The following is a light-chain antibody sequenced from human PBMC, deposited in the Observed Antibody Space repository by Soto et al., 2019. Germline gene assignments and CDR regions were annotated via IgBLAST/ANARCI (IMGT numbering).Light chain of an antibody. CDR3: SSYTSSYTLV. CDR1: SSDVGAYNY. Sequence: QSALTQPASVSGSPGQSITLSCTGTSSDVGAYNYVSWYQHHPGKAPKLLIYDVSYRPSGVSNRFSGSKSGNTASLTISGLQAEDEADYYCSSYTSSYTLVFGGGTQLTVL. CDR2: DVS. V-gene: IGLV2-14*03. J-gene: IGLJ2*01.